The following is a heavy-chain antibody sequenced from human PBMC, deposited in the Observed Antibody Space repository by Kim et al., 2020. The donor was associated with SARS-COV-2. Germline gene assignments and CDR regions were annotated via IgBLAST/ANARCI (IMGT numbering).Heavy chain of an antibody. CDR2: IWYDGSNK. V-gene: IGHV3-33*01. Sequence: GGSLRLSCAASGFTFSSYGMHWVRQAPGKGLEWVAVIWYDGSNKYYADSVKGRFTISRDNSKNTLYLQMNSLRAEDTAVYYCAREQVAGTTYYFDYWGQGTLVTVSS. CDR1: GFTFSSYG. D-gene: IGHD6-19*01. J-gene: IGHJ4*02. CDR3: AREQVAGTTYYFDY.